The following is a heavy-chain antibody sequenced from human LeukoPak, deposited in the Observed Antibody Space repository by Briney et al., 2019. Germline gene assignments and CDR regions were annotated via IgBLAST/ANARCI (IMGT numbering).Heavy chain of an antibody. J-gene: IGHJ4*02. D-gene: IGHD3-22*01. V-gene: IGHV3-74*01. CDR2: INSDGSST. CDR3: ASAYYYDSSGASN. CDR1: GFTFSSYW. Sequence: GGSLRLSCAASGFTFSSYWMHWVRQAPGKGLVWVSRINSDGSSTSYADSVKGRFTISRDNSKNTLYLQMNSLRAEDTAVYYCASAYYYDSSGASNWGQGTLVTVSS.